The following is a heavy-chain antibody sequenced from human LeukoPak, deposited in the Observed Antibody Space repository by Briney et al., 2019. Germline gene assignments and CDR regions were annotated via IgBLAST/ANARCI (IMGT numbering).Heavy chain of an antibody. Sequence: PSETLSLTCTVSGNSISSGDNYWSWIRQPAGKGLEWIGRIYTSGSTNYNPSLKSRLTISVDTSKSQFSLKLSSVTAADTAVYYCARFGYSGRYYYMDVWGKGTTATVSS. CDR3: ARFGYSGRYYYMDV. D-gene: IGHD5-18*01. J-gene: IGHJ6*03. CDR1: GNSISSGDNY. V-gene: IGHV4-61*02. CDR2: IYTSGST.